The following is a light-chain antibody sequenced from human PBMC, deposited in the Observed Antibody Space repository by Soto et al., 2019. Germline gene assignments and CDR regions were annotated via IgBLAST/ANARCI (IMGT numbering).Light chain of an antibody. CDR2: VAS. CDR3: QQYGTARMYS. J-gene: IGKJ2*01. V-gene: IGKV3-20*01. Sequence: IVLTQSPGTLSLSPGERATLSCRASQSISGNYLAWYHQTPGQAPRLLIDVASSGATGIPDRFSSSGSGTDFTLTISRLEPEDFAVYYCQQYGTARMYSFGQGTKLEIK. CDR1: QSISGNY.